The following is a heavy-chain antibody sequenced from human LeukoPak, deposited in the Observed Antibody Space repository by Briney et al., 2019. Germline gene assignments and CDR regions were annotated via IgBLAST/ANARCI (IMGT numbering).Heavy chain of an antibody. Sequence: GGSLRLSCATSGFTFSSYAMSWVRQAPGKGLEWVSAISGSGGSTYYADSVKGRFTISRDNSKNMLYLQMNSLRAEDTAVYYCAKEKWLGDGYNDYWGQGTLVTVSS. CDR1: GFTFSSYA. J-gene: IGHJ4*02. D-gene: IGHD5-24*01. CDR3: AKEKWLGDGYNDY. V-gene: IGHV3-23*01. CDR2: ISGSGGST.